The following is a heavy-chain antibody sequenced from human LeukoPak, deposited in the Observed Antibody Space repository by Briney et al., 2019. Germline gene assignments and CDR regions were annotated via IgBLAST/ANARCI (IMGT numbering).Heavy chain of an antibody. CDR3: ARDLGDGYNSVSWFDP. CDR2: IYYSGST. J-gene: IGHJ5*02. CDR1: GGSISSYY. D-gene: IGHD5-24*01. V-gene: IGHV4-59*01. Sequence: PSETLSLTCTVSGGSISSYYWSWIRQPPGKGLEWIGYIYYSGSTNYNPSLKSRVTISVDTSKNQFSLKLSSVTAADTAVYYCARDLGDGYNSVSWFDPWGQGTLVTVSS.